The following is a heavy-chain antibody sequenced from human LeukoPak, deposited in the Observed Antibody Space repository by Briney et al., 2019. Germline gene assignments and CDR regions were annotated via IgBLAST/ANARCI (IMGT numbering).Heavy chain of an antibody. CDR3: ARGEVAGPTPYYFDY. CDR2: IYYSGST. CDR1: GGSVSSGSYY. J-gene: IGHJ4*02. Sequence: SETLSLTCTVSGGSVSSGSYYWSWIRQPPGKGLEWIGYIYYSGSTNYNPSLKSRVTISVDTSKNQFSLKLSSVTAADTAVYYCARGEVAGPTPYYFDYWGQGTLVTVSS. V-gene: IGHV4-61*01. D-gene: IGHD6-19*01.